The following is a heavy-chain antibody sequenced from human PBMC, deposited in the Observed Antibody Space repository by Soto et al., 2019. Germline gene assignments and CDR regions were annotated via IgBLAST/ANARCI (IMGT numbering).Heavy chain of an antibody. CDR1: GGSISSYY. D-gene: IGHD3-10*01. J-gene: IGHJ6*02. CDR3: ARQGFGPLHGLVDV. CDR2: VHHSWGS. Sequence: QVQLQESGPGLVKPSETLSLSCTVSGGSISSYYWSWFRQSPGKRMEWIGYVHHSWGSSYNPSLPXXVXXSLDTSKIQFSLQVTSVTATATAVYYCARQGFGPLHGLVDVWGQGTTVTVSS. V-gene: IGHV4-59*08.